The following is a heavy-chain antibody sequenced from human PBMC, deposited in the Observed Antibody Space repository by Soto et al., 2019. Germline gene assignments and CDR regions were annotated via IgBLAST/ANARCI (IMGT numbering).Heavy chain of an antibody. CDR3: ARAGGDYDFWSGYYEDYYYYGMDV. Sequence: SDTLSLTCTVSGGSISSYYWSWIRQPPGKGLEWIGYIYYSGSTNYNPSLKSRVTISVDTSKNQFSLKLSSVTAADTAVYYCARAGGDYDFWSGYYEDYYYYGMDVWGQGTTVTVSS. CDR2: IYYSGST. D-gene: IGHD3-3*01. CDR1: GGSISSYY. J-gene: IGHJ6*02. V-gene: IGHV4-59*07.